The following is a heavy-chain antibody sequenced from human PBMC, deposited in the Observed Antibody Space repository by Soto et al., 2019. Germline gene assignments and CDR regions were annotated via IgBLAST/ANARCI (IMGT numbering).Heavy chain of an antibody. CDR2: INHSGST. J-gene: IGHJ6*03. V-gene: IGHV4-34*01. CDR3: ARVVVVAATTPYYYYYYIDV. D-gene: IGHD2-15*01. CDR1: GGSFSGYY. Sequence: PSETLSLTCAVYGGSFSGYYWSWIRQPPGKGLEWIGEINHSGSTNYNPSLKSRVTISVDTSKNQFSLKLSSVTAADTAVYYCARVVVVAATTPYYYYYYIDVWGKGTTVTVSS.